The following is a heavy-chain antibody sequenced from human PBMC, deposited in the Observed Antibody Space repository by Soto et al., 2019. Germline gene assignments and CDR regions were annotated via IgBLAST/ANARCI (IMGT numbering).Heavy chain of an antibody. J-gene: IGHJ5*02. CDR3: AKSTRGGSGSLQLKT. D-gene: IGHD3-10*01. CDR1: GFTFSSYA. Sequence: VGSLRLSCAASGFTFSSYAMSWVRQSPGKGLEWVSAISGSGGSTYYADSVKGRFTISRDNSKNTLYLQMNSLRAEDTAVYYCAKSTRGGSGSLQLKTWGQGTLVTVSS. CDR2: ISGSGGST. V-gene: IGHV3-23*01.